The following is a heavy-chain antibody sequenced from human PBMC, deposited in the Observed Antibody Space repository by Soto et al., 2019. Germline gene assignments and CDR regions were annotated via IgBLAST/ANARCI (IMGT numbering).Heavy chain of an antibody. CDR3: ATASLGVQYCGGDCYSGDY. CDR1: GGTFSSYA. V-gene: IGHV1-69*01. D-gene: IGHD2-21*02. CDR2: IIPIFGTA. J-gene: IGHJ4*02. Sequence: QVQLVQSGAEVKKPGSSVKVSCKASGGTFSSYAISWVRQAPGQGLEWMGGIIPIFGTANYAQKFQGRVTITADESTSTAYMELSSLRSEDTAVYYCATASLGVQYCGGDCYSGDYWGQGTLVTVSS.